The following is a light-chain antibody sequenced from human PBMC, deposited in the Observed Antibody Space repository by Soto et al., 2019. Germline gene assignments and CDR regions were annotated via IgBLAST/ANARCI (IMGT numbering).Light chain of an antibody. Sequence: EIMMTQSPATLSVSPGDRATLSCWASQSVSSEFAWYQQKPGQAPRLLIYGASTRATGVPARFSGSGSGTEFTLTISSLQSEDFAVYYCQQYNSGPYTVGQGTKVDSK. J-gene: IGKJ2*01. V-gene: IGKV3-15*01. CDR1: QSVSSE. CDR2: GAS. CDR3: QQYNSGPYT.